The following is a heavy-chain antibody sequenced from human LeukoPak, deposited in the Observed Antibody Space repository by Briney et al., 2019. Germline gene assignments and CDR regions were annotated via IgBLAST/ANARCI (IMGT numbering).Heavy chain of an antibody. CDR3: ARFRGGSSGWYTNDY. CDR2: ISSSGSTK. V-gene: IGHV3-11*04. J-gene: IGHJ4*02. D-gene: IGHD6-19*01. CDR1: GFTFSDYY. Sequence: GSLRLSCAASGFTFSDYYMSWIRQAPGKGLEYVSLISSSGSTKYYADSVKGRFTISRDNAKNSLYLLMNSLRAEDTAVYYCARFRGGSSGWYTNDYWGQGTLVTVSS.